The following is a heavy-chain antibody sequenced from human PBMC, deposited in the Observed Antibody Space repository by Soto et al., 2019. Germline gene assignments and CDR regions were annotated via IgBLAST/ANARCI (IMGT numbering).Heavy chain of an antibody. CDR3: AREEAPAAAGTA. CDR2: IYYSGST. Sequence: SETLSLTCTVSGGSISSGGYYWSWIRQHPGKGLEWIGYIYYSGSTYYNPSLKSRVTISVDTSKNQLSLKLSSVTAADTAVYYCAREEAPAAAGTAWGQGTLVTVSS. V-gene: IGHV4-31*03. CDR1: GGSISSGGYY. D-gene: IGHD6-13*01. J-gene: IGHJ5*02.